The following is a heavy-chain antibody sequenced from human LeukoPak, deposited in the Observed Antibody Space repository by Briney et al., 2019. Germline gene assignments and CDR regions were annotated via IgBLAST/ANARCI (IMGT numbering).Heavy chain of an antibody. Sequence: ASVKVSCKASGYPFTSYDINWVSQATGQGLECMGWMDPSSVNTGYAQKFQGRVIMTRNTSISTAYMELSSLRSEDTAVYYCARDLYGMDVWGQGTTVTVSS. CDR2: MDPSSVNT. CDR1: GYPFTSYD. J-gene: IGHJ6*02. V-gene: IGHV1-8*01. CDR3: ARDLYGMDV.